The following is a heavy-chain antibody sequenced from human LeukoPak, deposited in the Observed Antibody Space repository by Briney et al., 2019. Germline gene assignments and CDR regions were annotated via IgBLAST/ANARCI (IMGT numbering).Heavy chain of an antibody. CDR3: ARGGILTV. CDR1: GFTFSSYS. D-gene: IGHD3-9*01. Sequence: GGSLRLSCAASGFTFSSYSMNWVRQAPGKGLEWLSYISITSSSSTIYYADSVKGRFTISRDNAKNSLYLQMNSLRAEDTATYYCARGGILTVWGQGTLVTVSS. CDR2: ISITSSSSTI. V-gene: IGHV3-48*04. J-gene: IGHJ1*01.